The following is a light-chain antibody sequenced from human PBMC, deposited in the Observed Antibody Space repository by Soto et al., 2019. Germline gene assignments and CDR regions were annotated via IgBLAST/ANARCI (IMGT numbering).Light chain of an antibody. CDR1: QSISSY. J-gene: IGKJ2*01. V-gene: IGKV1-39*01. CDR3: QQSYRSPPYT. Sequence: DIQMTQSPSSLSASVGDRVTITCRASQSISSYLNWYQQHPGKAPNLLVYAASSLQSGVPSRFSGSGSGTDCTITISILQPEAFSTYYCQQSYRSPPYTFGQGTPLDIK. CDR2: AAS.